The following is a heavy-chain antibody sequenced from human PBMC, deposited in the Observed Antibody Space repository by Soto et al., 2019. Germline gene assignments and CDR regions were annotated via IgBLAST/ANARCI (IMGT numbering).Heavy chain of an antibody. Sequence: GGSLRLSCAASGFTFSSYAMSWVRQAPGKGLEWVSAISGSGGSTYYADSVKGRFTISRDNSKNTRYLQMNSLRAEDTAVYYCAYSSGWYGGFDYWGQGTLVTVSS. CDR3: AYSSGWYGGFDY. D-gene: IGHD6-19*01. CDR1: GFTFSSYA. V-gene: IGHV3-23*01. J-gene: IGHJ4*02. CDR2: ISGSGGST.